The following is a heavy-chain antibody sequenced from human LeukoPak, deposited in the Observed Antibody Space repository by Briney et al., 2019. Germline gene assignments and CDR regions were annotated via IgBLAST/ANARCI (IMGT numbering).Heavy chain of an antibody. Sequence: GGSLRLSCAASGFTFSSYSMNWVRQAPGKGLEWVSYISSSSSTIYYADSVKGRFTISRDNAKNSLYLQMNSLRAEDTAVYYCARDHPYSSGWTTLDYWGQGTLVTVSS. CDR2: ISSSSSTI. J-gene: IGHJ4*02. CDR1: GFTFSSYS. V-gene: IGHV3-48*04. CDR3: ARDHPYSSGWTTLDY. D-gene: IGHD6-19*01.